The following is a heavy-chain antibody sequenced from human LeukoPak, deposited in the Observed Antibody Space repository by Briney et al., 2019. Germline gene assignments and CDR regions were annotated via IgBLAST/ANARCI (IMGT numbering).Heavy chain of an antibody. Sequence: PSETLSLTCAVSGYSISSGYYWGWIRQPPGKGLEWIGSIYHSGSTYYNPSLKCRVTISVDTSKNQFSLKLSSVTAADTAVYYCARDALVRGLYYFDYWGQGTLVTVSS. CDR1: GYSISSGYY. D-gene: IGHD3-10*01. CDR2: IYHSGST. CDR3: ARDALVRGLYYFDY. V-gene: IGHV4-38-2*02. J-gene: IGHJ4*02.